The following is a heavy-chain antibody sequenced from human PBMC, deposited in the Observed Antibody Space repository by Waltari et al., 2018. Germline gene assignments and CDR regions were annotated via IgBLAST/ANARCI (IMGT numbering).Heavy chain of an antibody. CDR2: IRYDGSNK. CDR1: ALPFSSHG. CDR3: NKENYDY. J-gene: IGHJ4*02. D-gene: IGHD1-7*01. Sequence: QVKLVEQGGGVVQHGGPLRPCFAAPALPFSSHGMHWVRQAPGKGLGWVAFIRYDGSNKYYADSVKGRFTISRDNSKNTLYLQMNSLRAEDTAVYYCNKENYDYWGQGTLVTVSS. V-gene: IGHV3-30*02.